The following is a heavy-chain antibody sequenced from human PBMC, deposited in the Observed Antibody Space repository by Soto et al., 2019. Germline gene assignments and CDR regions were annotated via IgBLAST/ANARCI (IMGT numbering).Heavy chain of an antibody. J-gene: IGHJ4*02. CDR3: ASQVPTPYYFDY. CDR1: GGSISSGHY. CDR2: IYYSGST. V-gene: IGHV4-31*03. Sequence: KPSETLSLTCTVSGGSISSGHYWSWIRQHPGKGLEWIGYIYYSGSTYYNPSLKSRVTISIDTSKNQFSLKLSSVTAADTAVYYCASQVPTPYYFDYCGQGTLVTVYS.